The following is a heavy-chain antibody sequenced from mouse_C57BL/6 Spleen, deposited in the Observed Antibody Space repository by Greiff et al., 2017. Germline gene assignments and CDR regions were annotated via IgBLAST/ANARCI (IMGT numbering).Heavy chain of an antibody. Sequence: QVQLKQSGPGLVQPSQSLSITCTVSGFSLTSYGVHWVRQSPGKGLEWLGVIWSGGSTDYNAAFISRLSISKDNSKSQVFFKMNSLQADDTAIYYCASLITTVPLAMDYWGQGTSVTVSS. CDR1: GFSLTSYG. J-gene: IGHJ4*01. V-gene: IGHV2-2*01. CDR2: IWSGGST. CDR3: ASLITTVPLAMDY. D-gene: IGHD1-1*01.